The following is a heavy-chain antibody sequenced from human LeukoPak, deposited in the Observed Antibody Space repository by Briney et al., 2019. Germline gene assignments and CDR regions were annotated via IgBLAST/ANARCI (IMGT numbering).Heavy chain of an antibody. J-gene: IGHJ5*02. CDR2: INHSGST. V-gene: IGHV4-34*01. CDR1: GLSFSGYD. CDR3: ARGVTGGQQLVDFDP. D-gene: IGHD6-13*01. Sequence: AETLTLSCAVYGLSFSGYDWSWIRQPPGKGLEWIGEINHSGSTNYNASLKSRGTITVKTSNNKFSLQLSSVTAAETAVYYCARGVTGGQQLVDFDPWGQGTLVTVSS.